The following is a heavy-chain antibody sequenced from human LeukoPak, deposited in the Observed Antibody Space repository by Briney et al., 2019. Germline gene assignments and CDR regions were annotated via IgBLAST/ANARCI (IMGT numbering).Heavy chain of an antibody. CDR3: ARRLTQYDCFDP. CDR1: GDSVSSNSVT. D-gene: IGHD2-2*01. J-gene: IGHJ5*02. CDR2: TYYRSTWYN. V-gene: IGHV6-1*01. Sequence: SQTLSLTCAISGDSVSSNSVTWNWIRQSPSRGLEWQGRTYYRSTWYNDYAVSVRGRITVNPDTSKNQFSLHLNSVTPKDTAVYYCARRLTQYDCFDPWGQGILVTVSS.